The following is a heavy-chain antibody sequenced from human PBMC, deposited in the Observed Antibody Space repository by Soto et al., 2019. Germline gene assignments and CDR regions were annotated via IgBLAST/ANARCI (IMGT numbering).Heavy chain of an antibody. J-gene: IGHJ4*02. V-gene: IGHV4-39*01. D-gene: IGHD3-22*01. CDR3: ARQKYYYDSSGYSSDFDY. Sequence: PSETLSLTCTVSGGSISSSSYYWGWIRQPPGKGLEWIGSIYYSGSTYYNPSLKSRVTISVDTSKNQFSLKLSSVTAADTAVYYCARQKYYYDSSGYSSDFDYWGQGTLVTVSS. CDR1: GGSISSSSYY. CDR2: IYYSGST.